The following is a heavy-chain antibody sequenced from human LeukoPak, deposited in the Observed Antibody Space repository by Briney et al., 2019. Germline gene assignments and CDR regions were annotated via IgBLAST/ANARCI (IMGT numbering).Heavy chain of an antibody. CDR1: GGTFSSYA. CDR3: AEPRVYFFGGEDY. V-gene: IGHV1-69*04. J-gene: IGHJ4*02. D-gene: IGHD3-16*01. Sequence: GASVKVSCKASGGTFSSYAISWVRQAPGQGLEWMGRIIPILGIANYAQKFQGRVTITADKSTSTAYMELSSLRSEDTAVYYCAEPRVYFFGGEDYWGQGTLVTVSS. CDR2: IIPILGIA.